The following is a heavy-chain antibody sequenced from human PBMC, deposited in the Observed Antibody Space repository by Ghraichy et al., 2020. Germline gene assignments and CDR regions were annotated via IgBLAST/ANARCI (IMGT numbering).Heavy chain of an antibody. D-gene: IGHD3-9*01. J-gene: IGHJ1*01. CDR3: ARGALSQNPNFQH. CDR1: GFTFGSYW. Sequence: GGSLRLSCAASGFTFGSYWMSWVRQAPGKGLEWVANIKQDGSEKYYVDSVKGRFTISRDNSKNTLYLQMNSLRAEDTAVYYCARGALSQNPNFQHLGQGTLVTVAS. V-gene: IGHV3-7*01. CDR2: IKQDGSEK.